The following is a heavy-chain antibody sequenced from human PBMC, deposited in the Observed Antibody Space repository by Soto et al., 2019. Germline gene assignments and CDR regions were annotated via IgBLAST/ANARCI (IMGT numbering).Heavy chain of an antibody. J-gene: IGHJ6*03. CDR3: AIARVEWLLPYPKYYYYYMDF. Sequence: GGSLTLCCAATRFTFGSYLMSWVDQAAGKGLEWVANIKQDGSEKYYVDSVKGRFTISRDNAKNSLYLQMNSLRAEDTAVYYCAIARVEWLLPYPKYYYYYMDFYGSGT. CDR1: RFTFGSYL. CDR2: IKQDGSEK. D-gene: IGHD3-3*01. V-gene: IGHV3-7*01.